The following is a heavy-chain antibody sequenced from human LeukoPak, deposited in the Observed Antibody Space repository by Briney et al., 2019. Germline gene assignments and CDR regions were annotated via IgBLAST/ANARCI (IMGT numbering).Heavy chain of an antibody. V-gene: IGHV4-39*01. J-gene: IGHJ4*02. CDR3: ARIGYNWNDGASFDY. Sequence: PSETLSLTCTVSGGSISSSSYYWGWIRQPPGKGLEWIGSIYYSGSTYNNPSLKSRVTISVDTSKNQFSLKLSSVTAADTAVYYCARIGYNWNDGASFDYWGREPWSPSPQ. D-gene: IGHD1-20*01. CDR2: IYYSGST. CDR1: GGSISSSSYY.